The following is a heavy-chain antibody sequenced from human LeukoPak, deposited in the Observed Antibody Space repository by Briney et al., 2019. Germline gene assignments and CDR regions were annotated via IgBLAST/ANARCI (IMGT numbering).Heavy chain of an antibody. V-gene: IGHV3-43*02. CDR3: AKEIWYSSGWSLDY. D-gene: IGHD6-19*01. CDR2: ICGDGGST. J-gene: IGHJ4*02. Sequence: GGSLRLSCAASGFTFDDYAMHWVRQAPGKGLEWVSLICGDGGSTYYADSVKGRFTISRDNSKNSLYLQMNSLRTEDTALYYCAKEIWYSSGWSLDYWGQGTLVTVSS. CDR1: GFTFDDYA.